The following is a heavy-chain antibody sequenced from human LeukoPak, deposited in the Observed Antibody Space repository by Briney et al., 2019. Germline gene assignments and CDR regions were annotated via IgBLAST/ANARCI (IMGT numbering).Heavy chain of an antibody. CDR2: IIPILGIA. D-gene: IGHD3-22*01. CDR1: GGTFSSYA. Sequence: ASVKVSCKASGGTFSSYAISWVRQAPGQGLEWMGRIIPILGIANYAQKFQGRVTMTRDTSTSTVYMELSSLRSEDTAVYYCARGSDYYDSSGYDYWGQGTLVTVSS. J-gene: IGHJ4*02. V-gene: IGHV1-69*04. CDR3: ARGSDYYDSSGYDY.